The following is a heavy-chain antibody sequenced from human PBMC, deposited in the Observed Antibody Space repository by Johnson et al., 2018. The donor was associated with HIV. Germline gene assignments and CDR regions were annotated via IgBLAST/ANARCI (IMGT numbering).Heavy chain of an antibody. CDR1: GFIFRNYY. CDR3: ARLQSSGYWSFDAFDI. CDR2: ISSSGSTI. J-gene: IGHJ3*02. D-gene: IGHD3-22*01. V-gene: IGHV3-11*04. Sequence: VQLVESGGGLVQPGGSLRLSCAASGFIFRNYYMSWIRQAPGKGLEWVSYISSSGSTIYYADSVKGRFTISRDNAKNSLYLQMNSLRAEDTALYYCARLQSSGYWSFDAFDIWGEGTMVIVSS.